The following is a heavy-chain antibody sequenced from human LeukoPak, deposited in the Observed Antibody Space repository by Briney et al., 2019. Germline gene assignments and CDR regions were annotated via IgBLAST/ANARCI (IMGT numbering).Heavy chain of an antibody. D-gene: IGHD6-19*01. CDR3: ARAERGQWLVTLDY. CDR1: GYSFTNYW. J-gene: IGHJ4*02. Sequence: GESLKISCKGSGYSFTNYWIGWVRQMPGKGLEWMGIIYPGDSDTRYSPSFQGQATISADKSISIAYLQWSSLKASDTAMYYCARAERGQWLVTLDYWGQGTLVTVSS. CDR2: IYPGDSDT. V-gene: IGHV5-51*01.